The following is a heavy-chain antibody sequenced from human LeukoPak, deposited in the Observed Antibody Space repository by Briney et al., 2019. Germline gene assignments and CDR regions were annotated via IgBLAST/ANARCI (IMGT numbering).Heavy chain of an antibody. CDR1: GFTFSSHA. CDR3: AKDRAYYSDSSGYYLVRAYDY. CDR2: ISGSGGKT. V-gene: IGHV3-23*01. D-gene: IGHD3-22*01. Sequence: GGSLRLSCVASGFTFSSHAMNWVRQAPGKGLEWVSGISGSGGKTYYADSVKGRFTIFRDNSKNRLYLQMNSLRAEDTAVYYCAKDRAYYSDSSGYYLVRAYDYWGQGTLVTVSS. J-gene: IGHJ4*02.